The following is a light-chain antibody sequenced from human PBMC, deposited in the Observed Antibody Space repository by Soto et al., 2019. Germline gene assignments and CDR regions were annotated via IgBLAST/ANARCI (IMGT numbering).Light chain of an antibody. CDR1: QSVPSNF. CDR2: GVS. CDR3: QQYDSSWT. Sequence: EIVLTQSPGTLSLSPRERATLSCRASQSVPSNFLAWYQQTPGQAPILLIYGVSRRATGIPDRFSGSGSGTDFTLTISRLEPEDFAVYYCQQYDSSWTFGQGTKVEIK. V-gene: IGKV3-20*01. J-gene: IGKJ1*01.